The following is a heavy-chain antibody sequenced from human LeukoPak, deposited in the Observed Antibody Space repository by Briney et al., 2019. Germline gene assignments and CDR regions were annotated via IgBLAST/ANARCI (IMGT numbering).Heavy chain of an antibody. J-gene: IGHJ4*02. CDR1: GFTFSSYD. V-gene: IGHV3-13*04. CDR3: AKDKGSVAGGGRFDS. D-gene: IGHD6-19*01. CDR2: ISTAGDT. Sequence: GGSLRLSCAASGFTFSSYDMHWVRQPTGKGLEWVSGISTAGDTYYPGSVKGRFTISRDNSKNTLYLQMNSLRAEDTAVYYCAKDKGSVAGGGRFDSWGQGTLVTVSS.